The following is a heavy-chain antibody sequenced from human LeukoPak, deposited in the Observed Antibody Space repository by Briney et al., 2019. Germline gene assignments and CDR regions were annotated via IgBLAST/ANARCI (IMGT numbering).Heavy chain of an antibody. Sequence: GGSLRLSCAASGFTFNNYAMCWVRQAPGKGPEWLSAISGSGGSTTDADSVKGRFTTSRDNSKSTLYLRMNSLRAEDTAIYYCAKIFHTDGYYLGEHLFDAWGQGTLVTVSS. J-gene: IGHJ5*02. V-gene: IGHV3-23*01. D-gene: IGHD3-22*01. CDR2: ISGSGGST. CDR1: GFTFNNYA. CDR3: AKIFHTDGYYLGEHLFDA.